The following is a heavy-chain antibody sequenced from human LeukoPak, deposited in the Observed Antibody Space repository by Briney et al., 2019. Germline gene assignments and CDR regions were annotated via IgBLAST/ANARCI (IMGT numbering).Heavy chain of an antibody. V-gene: IGHV3-30*04. CDR3: ASAEDSDY. J-gene: IGHJ4*02. Sequence: GRSLRLSCAASGFTFSSYAMHWVRQAPGKGLEWVAVISYDGSNKYYADSVKGRFTISRDNSKNTLYLQMNSLRAEDTAVYYCASAEDSDYWGQGTLVTVSS. CDR2: ISYDGSNK. CDR1: GFTFSSYA.